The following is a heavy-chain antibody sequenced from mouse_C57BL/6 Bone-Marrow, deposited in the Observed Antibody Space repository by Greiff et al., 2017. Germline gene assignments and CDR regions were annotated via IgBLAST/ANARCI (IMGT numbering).Heavy chain of an antibody. Sequence: QVQLQQSGAELVKPGASVKLSCKASGYTFTSYWMQWVKQRPGQGLEWLGEIDPSDSYTNYNQKFKGKATLTVDTSSSTAYMQLSSLTSEDSAGYYCAREANWVYAMDYWGQGTSVTVSS. CDR1: GYTFTSYW. J-gene: IGHJ4*01. V-gene: IGHV1-50*01. CDR2: IDPSDSYT. CDR3: AREANWVYAMDY. D-gene: IGHD4-1*01.